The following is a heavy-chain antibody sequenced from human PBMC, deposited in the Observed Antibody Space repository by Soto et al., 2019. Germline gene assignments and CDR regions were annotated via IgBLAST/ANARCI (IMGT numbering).Heavy chain of an antibody. V-gene: IGHV3-23*01. D-gene: IGHD3-22*01. CDR3: ARKFYYDGSNYRVVLDY. CDR2: IAVSGTT. Sequence: EVQLLESGGGLVQPGVSLRLSWVASGFNFSSFAMSWVRQAPGKGLEWVSAIAVSGTTFYPDSGKCRFILSRENSKNTFYLQMNSLRAEDTAVYYCARKFYYDGSNYRVVLDYWGQGTLSSVSS. J-gene: IGHJ4*02. CDR1: GFNFSSFA.